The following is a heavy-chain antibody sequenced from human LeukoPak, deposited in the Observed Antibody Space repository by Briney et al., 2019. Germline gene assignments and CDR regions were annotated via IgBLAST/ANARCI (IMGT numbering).Heavy chain of an antibody. CDR2: ISSRSSSI. CDR1: GFTSSNYS. CDR3: ARVIRRFGEFSSDY. V-gene: IGHV3-48*02. D-gene: IGHD3-10*01. Sequence: LPGGSLRLSCVVSGFTSSNYSMNWVRQAPGKGLEWVSYISSRSSSIYYLDSVKGRFTISRDNAKNSLYLQMNSLRDEDTAVYYCARVIRRFGEFSSDYWGQGTLVTVSS. J-gene: IGHJ4*02.